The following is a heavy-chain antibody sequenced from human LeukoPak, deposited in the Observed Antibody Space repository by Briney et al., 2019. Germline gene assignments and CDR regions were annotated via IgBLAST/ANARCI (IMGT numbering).Heavy chain of an antibody. CDR3: ARGKAYNWYPLGGRDYYYYYMDV. V-gene: IGHV4-59*12. J-gene: IGHJ6*03. CDR2: IYYSGST. CDR1: GGSISSYY. D-gene: IGHD1-20*01. Sequence: SETLSLTCTVSGGSISSYYWSWIRQPPGKGLEWIGYIYYSGSTNYNPSLKSRVTISVDTSKNQFSLKLSSVTAADTAVYYCARGKAYNWYPLGGRDYYYYYMDVWGKGTTVTVSS.